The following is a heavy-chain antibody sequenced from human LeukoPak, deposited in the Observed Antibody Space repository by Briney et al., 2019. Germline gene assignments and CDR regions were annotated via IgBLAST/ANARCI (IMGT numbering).Heavy chain of an antibody. D-gene: IGHD3-10*01. CDR2: IYYSGST. Sequence: SETLSLTCTVSGGSISSYYWSWIRQPAGKGLEWIGYIYYSGSTNYNPSLKSRVTISVDTSKNQFSLKLSSVTAADTAVYYCARAGVVRQNAIEYWGQGTLVTVSS. V-gene: IGHV4-59*01. CDR1: GGSISSYY. J-gene: IGHJ4*02. CDR3: ARAGVVRQNAIEY.